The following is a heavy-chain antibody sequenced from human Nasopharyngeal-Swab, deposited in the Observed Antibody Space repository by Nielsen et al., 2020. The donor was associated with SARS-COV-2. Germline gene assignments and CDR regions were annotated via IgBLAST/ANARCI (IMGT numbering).Heavy chain of an antibody. D-gene: IGHD3-22*01. Sequence: GESLKISCAASGFTFSSYSMNWARQAPGKGLEWVSSISSSSSYIYYADSVKGRFTISRDNAKNSLYLQMNSLRAEDTAVYYCARDLSYYYDSSGYYYVFDYWGQGTLVTVSS. J-gene: IGHJ4*02. CDR3: ARDLSYYYDSSGYYYVFDY. V-gene: IGHV3-21*01. CDR1: GFTFSSYS. CDR2: ISSSSSYI.